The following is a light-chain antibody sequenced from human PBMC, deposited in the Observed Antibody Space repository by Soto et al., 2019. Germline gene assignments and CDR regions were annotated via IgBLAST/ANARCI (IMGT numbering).Light chain of an antibody. CDR1: QSVNDY. V-gene: IGKV1-39*01. Sequence: DFQVTQSPSSLSASVGDRVTITCRASQSVNDYLNWYQQRQGTAPKLLIYAASNLLSGVPSRFSGSGSGTNFTLTISSLQPEDFATYYCQQSYKTPHTFGQGTKLETK. CDR2: AAS. CDR3: QQSYKTPHT. J-gene: IGKJ2*01.